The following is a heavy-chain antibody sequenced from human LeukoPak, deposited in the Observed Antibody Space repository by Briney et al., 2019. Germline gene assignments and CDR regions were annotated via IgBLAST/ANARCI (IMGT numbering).Heavy chain of an antibody. CDR3: ARDSRFSKNVVPAAILGY. V-gene: IGHV1-18*01. Sequence: GASVKVSCKASGYTFTSYGISWVRQAPGQGLEWMGWISAYNGNTNYAQKLQGRVTMTTDTSTSTAYMELRSLRSDDTAVYYCARDSRFSKNVVPAAILGYWGQGTLVTVSS. CDR1: GYTFTSYG. D-gene: IGHD2-2*01. CDR2: ISAYNGNT. J-gene: IGHJ4*02.